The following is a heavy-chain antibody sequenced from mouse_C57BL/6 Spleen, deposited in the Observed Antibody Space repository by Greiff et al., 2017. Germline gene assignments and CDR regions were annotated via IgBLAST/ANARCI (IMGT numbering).Heavy chain of an antibody. CDR1: GYTFTSYW. J-gene: IGHJ4*01. D-gene: IGHD2-14*01. V-gene: IGHV1-52*01. Sequence: QVQLQQPGAELVRPGSSVKLSCKASGYTFTSYWMHWVKQRPIQGLEWIGNIDPSDSETHYNQKFKDKATLTVDKSSSTAYMQLSSLTSEDSAVYYCARSGVRRDYAMDYWGQGTSVTVSS. CDR3: ARSGVRRDYAMDY. CDR2: IDPSDSET.